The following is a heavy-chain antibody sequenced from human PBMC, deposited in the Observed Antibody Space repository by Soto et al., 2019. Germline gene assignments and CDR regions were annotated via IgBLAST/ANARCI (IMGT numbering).Heavy chain of an antibody. CDR1: GGSISSYY. Sequence: PSETLSLTCTVSGGSISSYYWSWIRQPPGKGLEWIGYIYYSGSTNYNPSIKSRVTISVDTSKNQISLNLTSVTAADTAVYYCAATPRYWGPGTLVTVSS. CDR3: AATPRY. CDR2: IYYSGST. J-gene: IGHJ4*02. V-gene: IGHV4-59*01.